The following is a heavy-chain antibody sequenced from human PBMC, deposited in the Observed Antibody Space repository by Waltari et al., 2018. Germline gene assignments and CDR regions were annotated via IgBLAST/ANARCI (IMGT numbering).Heavy chain of an antibody. CDR2: VSAYKGDT. CDR3: ARAEYYYDSSGYPMDP. V-gene: IGHV1-18*01. CDR1: GYTFTSYG. Sequence: QVQLVQSGAEVKKPGASVKVSCKASGYTFTSYGISWVRQAPGQGLGWMGWVSAYKGDTNEAQKLQGRVTMTPDTATSTAYVELRSLRSDDTAVYYCARAEYYYDSSGYPMDPWGQGTLVTVSS. D-gene: IGHD3-22*01. J-gene: IGHJ5*02.